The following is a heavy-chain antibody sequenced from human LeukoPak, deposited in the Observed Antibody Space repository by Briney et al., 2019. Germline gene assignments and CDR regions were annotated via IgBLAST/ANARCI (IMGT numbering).Heavy chain of an antibody. D-gene: IGHD3-3*02. Sequence: ASVKVSCKASGYTFTGYYMHWVRQAPGQGLEWMGWINPNSGGTNYEQKFQGRVTMTRDTSINTVYMEISRLRSDDTAVYYCGRISSSYPVGDHWGQGTLVTVSS. CDR3: GRISSSYPVGDH. CDR1: GYTFTGYY. V-gene: IGHV1-2*02. J-gene: IGHJ4*02. CDR2: INPNSGGT.